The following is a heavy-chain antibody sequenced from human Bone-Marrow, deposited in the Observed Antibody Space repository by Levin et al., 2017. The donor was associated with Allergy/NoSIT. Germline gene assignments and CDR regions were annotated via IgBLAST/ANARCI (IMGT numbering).Heavy chain of an antibody. CDR1: GPTFSLYE. CDR2: ISESGSSI. J-gene: IGHJ4*02. Sequence: GGSLRLSWAAPGPTFSLYEMTRVRQPPGKGLEWVSAISESGSSIHYAEPVRGRFTISRDNAKNPLSLHRNNVRAEDKAVDYCATGHGERLAYWGQGALVTVSS. D-gene: IGHD1-1*01. V-gene: IGHV3-48*03. CDR3: ATGHGERLAY.